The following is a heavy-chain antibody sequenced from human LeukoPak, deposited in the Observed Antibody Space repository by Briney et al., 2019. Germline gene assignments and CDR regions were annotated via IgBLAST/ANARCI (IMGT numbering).Heavy chain of an antibody. J-gene: IGHJ3*02. Sequence: SETLSLTCTVSGGSISSGGYYWSWIRQHPGKGLAWIGYIYYSGSTYYNPSLKSRVTISVDTSKNQFSLKLSSVTAADTAVYYCARNYYDSSGNAFDIWGQGTMVTVSS. CDR2: IYYSGST. CDR3: ARNYYDSSGNAFDI. CDR1: GGSISSGGYY. D-gene: IGHD3-22*01. V-gene: IGHV4-31*03.